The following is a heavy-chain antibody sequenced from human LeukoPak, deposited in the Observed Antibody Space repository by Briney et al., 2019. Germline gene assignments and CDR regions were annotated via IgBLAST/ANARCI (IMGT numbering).Heavy chain of an antibody. Sequence: SETLSLTCTVSGGSISSSSYYWGWIRQPPGKGLEWIGSISYSGSTYYNPSLKSRVTMSVDTSKNQFSLKLSSVTAADTAVYYCARGGYCSSTSCYGDAFDIWGQGTMVTVSS. CDR1: GGSISSSSYY. V-gene: IGHV4-39*07. CDR3: ARGGYCSSTSCYGDAFDI. J-gene: IGHJ3*02. CDR2: ISYSGST. D-gene: IGHD2-2*01.